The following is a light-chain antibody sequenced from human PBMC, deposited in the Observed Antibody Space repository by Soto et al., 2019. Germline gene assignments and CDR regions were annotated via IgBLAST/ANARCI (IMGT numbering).Light chain of an antibody. CDR1: SSDVGGYNY. V-gene: IGLV2-14*03. J-gene: IGLJ3*02. CDR3: SSYTSSGTVV. CDR2: NVG. Sequence: QSVLTQPASVSGSPGQSITISCTGTSSDVGGYNYVSWYQQHPGKAPKLMISNVGDRPSGVSNRFSGSKSGNTASLTISGLQTEDEADYYCSSYTSSGTVVFGGGTKVTVL.